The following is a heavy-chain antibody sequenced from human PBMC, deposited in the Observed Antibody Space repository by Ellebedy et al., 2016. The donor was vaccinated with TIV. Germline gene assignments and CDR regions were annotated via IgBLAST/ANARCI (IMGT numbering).Heavy chain of an antibody. V-gene: IGHV3-74*01. Sequence: PGGSLRLSCAASGFTFSSYWMHWVRQAPGKGLVWVSRINSDGSSTSYADSVKGRFTISRDNAKNTLYLQMNSLRAEDTAVYYCARGFGELSLGSVWGQGTTVTVSS. CDR2: INSDGSST. J-gene: IGHJ6*02. CDR1: GFTFSSYW. D-gene: IGHD3-10*01. CDR3: ARGFGELSLGSV.